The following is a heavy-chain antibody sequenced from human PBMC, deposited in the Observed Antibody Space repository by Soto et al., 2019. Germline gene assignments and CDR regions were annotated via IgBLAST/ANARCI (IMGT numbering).Heavy chain of an antibody. V-gene: IGHV3-33*01. J-gene: IGHJ5*02. D-gene: IGHD6-19*01. CDR3: ARDGGWRDGYTGSCIWVDP. CDR1: GFTFSSYG. Sequence: QVQLVESGGGVVQPGRSLRLSCAASGFTFSSYGMHWVRQAPGKGLEWVAVIWYDGSNKYYEDSVKGRFTISRDKSKNEMYLKMNSLRAEAMAVYDGARDGGWRDGYTGSCIWVDPWGQGTLVTVSS. CDR2: IWYDGSNK.